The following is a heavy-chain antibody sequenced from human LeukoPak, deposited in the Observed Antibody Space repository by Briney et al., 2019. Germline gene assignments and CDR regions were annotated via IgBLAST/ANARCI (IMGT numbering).Heavy chain of an antibody. Sequence: SETLSLTCAVSGGSISSSNLWSWVRQPPGKGLEWTGEVHLSGASNYNPSLKSRVSMSIDNSKNQLSLKLTSVTAADTAIYYCARESGAFCPFGFWGQGTLVTVSS. CDR3: ARESGAFCPFGF. V-gene: IGHV4-4*02. CDR1: GGSISSSNL. D-gene: IGHD1-26*01. J-gene: IGHJ4*02. CDR2: VHLSGAS.